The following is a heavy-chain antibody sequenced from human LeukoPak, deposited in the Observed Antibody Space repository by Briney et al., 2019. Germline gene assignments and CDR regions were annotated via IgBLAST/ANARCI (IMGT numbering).Heavy chain of an antibody. D-gene: IGHD2-21*02. J-gene: IGHJ4*02. Sequence: SETLSLTCAVYGGSFSGYYWSWNRQPPGKGLEWIGEINHSGNTNYNPSLKGRVTISVDTSKNQFSLNLYFCARLQLEYYYFDYWGQGTLVTVSS. CDR2: INHSGNT. V-gene: IGHV4-34*01. CDR1: GGSFSGYY. CDR3: DY.